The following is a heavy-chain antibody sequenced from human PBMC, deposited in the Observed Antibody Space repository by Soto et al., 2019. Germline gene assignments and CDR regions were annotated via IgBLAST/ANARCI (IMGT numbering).Heavy chain of an antibody. Sequence: QVQLLQSGAEVKRPGSSVKVSCEASGGTFSSLGFTWVRQAPGQGLEWMGGIIPISGRTTFAQKFQGRVTITADESTRATYMELTTLTSDDTAMYYCATRGTQGRWLKFADYWGQGTLVTVSS. J-gene: IGHJ4*02. D-gene: IGHD5-12*01. CDR1: GGTFSSLG. CDR2: IIPISGRT. CDR3: ATRGTQGRWLKFADY. V-gene: IGHV1-69*01.